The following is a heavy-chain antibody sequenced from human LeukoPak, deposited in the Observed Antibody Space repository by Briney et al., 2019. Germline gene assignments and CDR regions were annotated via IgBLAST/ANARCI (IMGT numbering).Heavy chain of an antibody. J-gene: IGHJ4*02. CDR2: MNPNSGNT. D-gene: IGHD5-18*01. CDR1: GYTFTSYD. V-gene: IGHV1-8*03. Sequence: ASVKVSCKASGYTFTSYDINWVRQATGQGLEWMGWMNPNSGNTGYAQKFQGRVTITRNTSISTAYMELSSLRSEDTAVYYCARGVDTAMVPEFDYWGQGTLVTVSS. CDR3: ARGVDTAMVPEFDY.